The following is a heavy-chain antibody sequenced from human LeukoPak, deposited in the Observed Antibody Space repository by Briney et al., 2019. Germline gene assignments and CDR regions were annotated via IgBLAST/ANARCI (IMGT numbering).Heavy chain of an antibody. Sequence: SQTLSLTCAISGDSFSSNSAAWNWIRQSPSRGLEWLGRTYYRSKLYNDYAVSVKSRITINPDTSKNQFSLQLNSVTPEDTAVYYCAREGSDDFWSGYPRDYYGMDVWGQGTTVTVSS. CDR2: TYYRSKLYN. V-gene: IGHV6-1*01. CDR3: AREGSDDFWSGYPRDYYGMDV. CDR1: GDSFSSNSAA. J-gene: IGHJ6*02. D-gene: IGHD3-3*01.